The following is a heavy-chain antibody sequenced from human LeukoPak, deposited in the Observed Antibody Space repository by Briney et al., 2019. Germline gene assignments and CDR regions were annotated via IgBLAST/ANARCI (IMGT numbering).Heavy chain of an antibody. V-gene: IGHV4-59*01. CDR2: IYYSGST. CDR1: GGSISSYH. D-gene: IGHD2-2*01. Sequence: SETLSLTCTVSGGSISSYHWSWIRQPPGKGLEWIGYIYYSGSTNYNPSLKSRVTISVDTSKNQFSLKLSSVTAADTAVYYCARATEGDIVVVPAAQAKPNNWFDPWGQGTLVTVSS. CDR3: ARATEGDIVVVPAAQAKPNNWFDP. J-gene: IGHJ5*02.